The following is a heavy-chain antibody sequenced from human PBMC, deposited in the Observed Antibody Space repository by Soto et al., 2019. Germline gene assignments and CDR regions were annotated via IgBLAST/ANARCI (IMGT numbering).Heavy chain of an antibody. Sequence: QVQLVQSGAEVKRPGASVKVSCKASGYAFTSYSVHWLRQAPRQRLEWMGWINTDNGDTQYSQNLQGRVTFTRDTFASTAYMELSSLQSDDTAVYYCAREPYTSENCFDPWGQGTLVTVSS. D-gene: IGHD1-1*01. J-gene: IGHJ5*02. V-gene: IGHV1-3*04. CDR2: INTDNGDT. CDR3: AREPYTSENCFDP. CDR1: GYAFTSYS.